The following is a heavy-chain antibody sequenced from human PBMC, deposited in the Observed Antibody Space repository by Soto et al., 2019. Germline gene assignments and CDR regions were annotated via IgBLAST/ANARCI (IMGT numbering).Heavy chain of an antibody. D-gene: IGHD6-13*01. Sequence: GGSLRVSCAASGFTFSSYGMHWVRQAPGKGLEWVAVISYDGSNKYYADSVKGRFTISRDNSKNTLYLQMNSLRAEDTAVYYCAKYAWYSSSWAERFDPWGQGTLVTVSS. CDR3: AKYAWYSSSWAERFDP. J-gene: IGHJ5*02. CDR2: ISYDGSNK. V-gene: IGHV3-30*18. CDR1: GFTFSSYG.